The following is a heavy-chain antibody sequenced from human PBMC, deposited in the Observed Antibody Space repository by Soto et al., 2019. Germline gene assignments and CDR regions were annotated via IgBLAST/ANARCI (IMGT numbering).Heavy chain of an antibody. D-gene: IGHD2-21*02. J-gene: IGHJ4*02. CDR2: ISYDGSNK. Sequence: QVQLVESGGGVVQPGRSLRLSCAASGFTFSSYAMHWVRQAPGKGLEWVAVISYDGSNKYYADSVKGRFTISRDNSKNTLYLQMKSLRAEDTAVYYCARGDDIVVVTATPFDYWGQGTLVTVSS. V-gene: IGHV3-30-3*01. CDR1: GFTFSSYA. CDR3: ARGDDIVVVTATPFDY.